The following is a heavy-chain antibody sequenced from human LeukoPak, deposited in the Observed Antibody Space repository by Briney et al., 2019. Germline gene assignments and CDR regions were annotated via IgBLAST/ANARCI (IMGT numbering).Heavy chain of an antibody. Sequence: GGSLRLSCAASGFTFSSYAMHWVRQALGKGLEWVAVISYDGSNKYYADSVKGRFTISRDNSKNTLYLQMNSLRAEDTAVYYCARGDSSGYLFDYWGQGTLVTVSS. D-gene: IGHD3-22*01. CDR3: ARGDSSGYLFDY. V-gene: IGHV3-30*04. CDR1: GFTFSSYA. J-gene: IGHJ4*02. CDR2: ISYDGSNK.